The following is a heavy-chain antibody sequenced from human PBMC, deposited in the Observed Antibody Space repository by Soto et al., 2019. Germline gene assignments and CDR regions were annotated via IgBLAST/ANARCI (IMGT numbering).Heavy chain of an antibody. J-gene: IGHJ6*03. D-gene: IGHD6-19*01. CDR1: GGTFSSYT. V-gene: IGHV1-69*02. CDR2: IIPILGIA. Sequence: ASVKVSCKASGGTFSSYTISWVRQAPGQGLEWMGRIIPILGIANYAQKFQGRVTITADKSTSTAYMELSSLRSEDTAVYYCASHSGGTSYYYYYYMDVWGKGTTVTVSS. CDR3: ASHSGGTSYYYYYYMDV.